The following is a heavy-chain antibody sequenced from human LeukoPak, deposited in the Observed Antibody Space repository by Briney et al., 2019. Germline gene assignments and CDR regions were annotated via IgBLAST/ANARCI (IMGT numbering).Heavy chain of an antibody. CDR1: GFTVSSNY. D-gene: IGHD3-10*01. CDR2: IYSGGST. CDR3: AREGYYGSRINAFDI. Sequence: GSLRLSCAASGFTVSSNYMSWVRQAPGKGLEWVSVIYSGGSTYYADSVKGRFTISRDNSKNTLYLQMNSLRAEDTAVYYCAREGYYGSRINAFDIWGQGTMVTVSS. V-gene: IGHV3-53*01. J-gene: IGHJ3*02.